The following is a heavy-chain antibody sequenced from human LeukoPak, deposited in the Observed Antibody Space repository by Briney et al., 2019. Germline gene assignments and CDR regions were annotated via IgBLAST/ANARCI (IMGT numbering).Heavy chain of an antibody. V-gene: IGHV1-69*05. CDR3: ARDYGSGSCIEY. J-gene: IGHJ4*02. CDR2: IIPIFGTA. Sequence: SVKVSCKASGGTFNSYAINWVRQAPGQGLEWMGGIIPIFGTANYAQKFQGRVTITTDESTSTAYMELSSLRSEDTAVYYCARDYGSGSCIEYWGQGTLVTVSS. D-gene: IGHD3-10*01. CDR1: GGTFNSYA.